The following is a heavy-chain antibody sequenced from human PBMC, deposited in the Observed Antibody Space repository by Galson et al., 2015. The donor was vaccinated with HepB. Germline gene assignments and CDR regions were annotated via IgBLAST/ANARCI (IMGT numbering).Heavy chain of an antibody. CDR3: AKGEVGAD. CDR2: ISDSGGRT. V-gene: IGHV3-23*01. CDR1: GFTFRSYA. D-gene: IGHD1-26*01. Sequence: SLRLSCAASGFTFRSYAMSWVRQAPGKGLEWVSVISDSGGRTYFADSVKGRFTISRDNSKNTLYLQMNSLRAEDTAVYYCAKGEVGADWGQGTLVTVSS. J-gene: IGHJ4*02.